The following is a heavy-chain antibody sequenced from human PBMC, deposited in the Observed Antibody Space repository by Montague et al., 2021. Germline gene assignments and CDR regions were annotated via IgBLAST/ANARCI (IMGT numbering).Heavy chain of an antibody. CDR3: ALHCCLAGPLGQVTPATRNRSILSVDTVKTPFTLTPTYVTAADTALYYGDPLRGLAAP. Sequence: SETLSLTCTVSGGSIRSSIYYWARIRQPPGKGLVWIGSIYYSGSTYYDTSLRNRVIMSVDTSKNQFSLNLTSVTAADTALYYCALHCCLAGPLGQVTPATRNRSILSVDTVKTPFTLTPTYVTAADTALYYGDPLRGLAAPWGQGTLVTVSP. V-gene: IGHV4-39*01. D-gene: IGHD1-14*01. CDR2: IYYSGST. CDR1: GGSIRSSIYY. J-gene: IGHJ5*02.